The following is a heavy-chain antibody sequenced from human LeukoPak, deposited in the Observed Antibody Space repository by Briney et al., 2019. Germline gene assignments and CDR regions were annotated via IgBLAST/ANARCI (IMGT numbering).Heavy chain of an antibody. J-gene: IGHJ4*02. D-gene: IGHD4-23*01. CDR2: IYSGGST. Sequence: GGSLRLSCAASGLTLSSNYMSWVRQAPGKGLEWVSVIYSGGSTYYADSVKGRFTISRDNSKNTRYLQMNSLRAEDTAVYYCARDSFYGGDYWGQGTLVTVSS. CDR1: GLTLSSNY. V-gene: IGHV3-66*02. CDR3: ARDSFYGGDY.